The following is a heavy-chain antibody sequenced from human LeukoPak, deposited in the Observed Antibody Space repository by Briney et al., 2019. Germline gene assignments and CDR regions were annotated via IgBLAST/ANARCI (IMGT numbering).Heavy chain of an antibody. CDR1: GYTFTSYA. CDR3: ARSYYYGSGSYVH. D-gene: IGHD3-10*01. V-gene: IGHV1-3*03. Sequence: GASVKVSCKASGYTFTSYAIHWVRQAPGQRLEWMGWINAGNGNTKYSQEFQGRVTITRDTSASTAYMELSSLRSEDTAVYYCARSYYYGSGSYVHWGQGTLVTVSS. CDR2: INAGNGNT. J-gene: IGHJ4*02.